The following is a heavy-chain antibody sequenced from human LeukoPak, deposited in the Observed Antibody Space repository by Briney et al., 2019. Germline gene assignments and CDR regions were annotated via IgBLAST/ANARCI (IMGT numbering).Heavy chain of an antibody. CDR3: ARAMYNDDFSGYSTAYYFDS. CDR1: GFTFSNYE. D-gene: IGHD3-22*01. Sequence: PGGSLRLSCAASGFTFSNYEMNWVRQAPGKGLEWVSYITSSGSTIYYADSVKGRFTISRDNAKNSLYLQMNSLGAADTAVYFCARAMYNDDFSGYSTAYYFDSWGQGTLVTASS. V-gene: IGHV3-48*03. CDR2: ITSSGSTI. J-gene: IGHJ4*02.